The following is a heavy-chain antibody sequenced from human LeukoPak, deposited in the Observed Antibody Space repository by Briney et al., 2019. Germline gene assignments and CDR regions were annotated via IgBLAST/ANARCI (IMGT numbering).Heavy chain of an antibody. Sequence: ASVKVSCKASGYTFTSYGISWVRQAPGQGVEWMGWISAYNGNTNNAQKIQGRVTMTTDTSTSTAYMELRSLRSDDTAVYYCARPGLDYVEADYWGQGTLVTVSS. J-gene: IGHJ4*02. CDR1: GYTFTSYG. D-gene: IGHD4-17*01. CDR2: ISAYNGNT. CDR3: ARPGLDYVEADY. V-gene: IGHV1-18*01.